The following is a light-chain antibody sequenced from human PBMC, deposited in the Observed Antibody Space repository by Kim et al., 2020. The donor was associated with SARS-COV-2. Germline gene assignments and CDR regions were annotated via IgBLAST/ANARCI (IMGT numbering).Light chain of an antibody. CDR3: NSRDSNDNVV. J-gene: IGLJ2*01. Sequence: SSEPTQDPAVSVALGQTVRITCQGDSLRSYYATWYQQKPGQAPILVIYGKNNRPSGIPDRFSGSSSGNTASFTITGTQAGDEADYYCNSRDSNDNVVFGGGTQLTVL. V-gene: IGLV3-19*01. CDR2: GKN. CDR1: SLRSYY.